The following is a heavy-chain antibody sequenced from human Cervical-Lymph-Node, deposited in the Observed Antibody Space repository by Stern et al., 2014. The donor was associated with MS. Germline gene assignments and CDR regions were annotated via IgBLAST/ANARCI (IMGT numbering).Heavy chain of an antibody. CDR3: ARGRGYSYEFDY. CDR2: IYYSGST. Sequence: DQLVESGPGLVKPSETLSLTCTVSGGSISTYYWSWIRQPPGKALEWIGYIYYSGSTNYNPSLKSRVTILVDTSKSQFSLKLSSVTAADTAVYYCARGRGYSYEFDYWGQGTLVTVSS. D-gene: IGHD5-18*01. CDR1: GGSISTYY. J-gene: IGHJ4*02. V-gene: IGHV4-59*01.